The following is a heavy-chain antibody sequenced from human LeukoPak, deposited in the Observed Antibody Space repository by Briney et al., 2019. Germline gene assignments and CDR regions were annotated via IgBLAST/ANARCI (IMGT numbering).Heavy chain of an antibody. V-gene: IGHV4-39*01. Sequence: PSETLSLTCTVSGGSISSGSFYWGWIRQPPGKGLEWIGSIYYRGSTFYNPSLTSRVTMSVDTPKNQLSLRLSFVTAADTAVYFCARQGDGFKTANFDYWGQGTLVTVSS. CDR2: IYYRGST. J-gene: IGHJ4*02. CDR1: GGSISSGSFY. D-gene: IGHD5-24*01. CDR3: ARQGDGFKTANFDY.